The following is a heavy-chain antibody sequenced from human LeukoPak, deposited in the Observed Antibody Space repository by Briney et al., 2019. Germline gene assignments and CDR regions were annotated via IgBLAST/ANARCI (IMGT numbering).Heavy chain of an antibody. J-gene: IGHJ4*02. CDR3: ARLTYYYDSSGYYYVPQPDDY. CDR2: IYPGDSDT. D-gene: IGHD3-22*01. V-gene: IGHV5-51*01. Sequence: GESLKISCKRSGYSFTSYWIGWVRQMPGKGLEWMGIIYPGDSDTRYSPSFQGQVTISADKSISTAYLQWSSLKASDTAMYYCARLTYYYDSSGYYYVPQPDDYWGQGTLVTVSS. CDR1: GYSFTSYW.